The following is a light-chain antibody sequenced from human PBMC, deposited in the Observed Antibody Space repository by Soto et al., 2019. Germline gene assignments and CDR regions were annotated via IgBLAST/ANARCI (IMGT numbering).Light chain of an antibody. CDR2: AAS. Sequence: DIQMTQSPSSLSASVGDRVTITCRASQGISNYLAWYQQKPGKVPKLLIYAASTLQSGVPSRFSGSGSGTDFTLTISSLQTEDVANYYCQKYNSAPPLTFGGGTKVEIK. V-gene: IGKV1-27*01. J-gene: IGKJ4*01. CDR1: QGISNY. CDR3: QKYNSAPPLT.